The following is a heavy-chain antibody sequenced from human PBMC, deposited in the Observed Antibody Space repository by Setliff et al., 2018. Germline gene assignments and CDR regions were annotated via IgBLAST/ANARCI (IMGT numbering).Heavy chain of an antibody. D-gene: IGHD2-8*02. Sequence: GASVKVSCKVSGYDFRGHGINWVRQAPGQGPEWMGWIHAGSSNTLYSQRFQDRITISRDTSATTVHMELSSLRSDDTAVYYCARMSTSGPHYDYWGQGTLVTVSS. CDR1: GYDFRGHG. J-gene: IGHJ4*02. CDR2: IHAGSSNT. V-gene: IGHV1-3*01. CDR3: ARMSTSGPHYDY.